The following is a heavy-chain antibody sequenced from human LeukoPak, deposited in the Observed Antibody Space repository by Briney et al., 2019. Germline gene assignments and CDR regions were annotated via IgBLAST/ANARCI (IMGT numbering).Heavy chain of an antibody. CDR3: ARGTNTTMIVVVPRGFDP. CDR2: IIPILGIA. D-gene: IGHD3-22*01. V-gene: IGHV1-69*04. CDR1: GGTFSSYA. Sequence: ASVKVSCKASGGTFSSYAISWVRQAPGQGLEWMGRIIPILGIANYAQKFQGRVTITADKSTSTAYMELSSLRSEDTAVYYCARGTNTTMIVVVPRGFDPWGQGTLVTVSS. J-gene: IGHJ5*02.